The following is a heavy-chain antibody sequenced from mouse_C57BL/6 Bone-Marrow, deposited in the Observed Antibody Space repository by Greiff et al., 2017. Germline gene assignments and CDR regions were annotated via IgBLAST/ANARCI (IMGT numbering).Heavy chain of an antibody. V-gene: IGHV5-12*01. D-gene: IGHD1-3*01. CDR3: ARQDSGYFDY. Sequence: EVQRVESGGGLVQPGGSLKLSCAASGFTFSDYSMYWVRQTPEKRLEWVAYISNGGGSTYYPDTVKGRFTISRDNAKNTLYLQMSRLKSEDTAMYYCARQDSGYFDYWGKGTTLTVSS. J-gene: IGHJ2*01. CDR2: ISNGGGST. CDR1: GFTFSDYS.